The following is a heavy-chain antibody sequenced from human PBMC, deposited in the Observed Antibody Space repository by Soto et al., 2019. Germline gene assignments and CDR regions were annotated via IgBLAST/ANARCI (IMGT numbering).Heavy chain of an antibody. Sequence: VQLVQSGAEVKKPGSSVKVSCKASGGTFSSYAISWVRQAPGQGLEWMGGIIPIFGTANYAQKFQGRVTITADESTSTAYMELSSLRSEDTAVYYCARCPYDYVWGSYRPLDYWGQGTLVTVSS. J-gene: IGHJ4*02. CDR3: ARCPYDYVWGSYRPLDY. CDR2: IIPIFGTA. V-gene: IGHV1-69*01. D-gene: IGHD3-16*02. CDR1: GGTFSSYA.